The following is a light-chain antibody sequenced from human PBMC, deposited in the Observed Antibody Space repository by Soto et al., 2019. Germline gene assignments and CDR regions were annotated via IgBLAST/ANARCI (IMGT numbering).Light chain of an antibody. CDR2: ATS. Sequence: EVVLTQSPATLSLSPGETATLSCRASQTVNSDYLAWFQQRPGQAPRLLIFATSRRATDIPDRFSGSGSGTDFTLAIRRLEPEDFAVYYCHQFGYSPRTFGQGTKVAIK. J-gene: IGKJ1*01. V-gene: IGKV3-20*01. CDR3: HQFGYSPRT. CDR1: QTVNSDY.